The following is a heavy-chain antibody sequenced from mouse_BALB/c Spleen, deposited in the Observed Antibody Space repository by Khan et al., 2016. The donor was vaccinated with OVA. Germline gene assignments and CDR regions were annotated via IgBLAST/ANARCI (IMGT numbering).Heavy chain of an antibody. CDR1: GFTFSNYW. CDR3: ARGWDWYFDV. J-gene: IGHJ1*01. Sequence: EVKLEESGGGLVQPGGSMKLSCVASGFTFSNYWMNWVRQSPEKGFEWVAEIRLKSNIYATHYAESVRGRFSISRDDSRSSVSLHMTNLGAEDTGIYYCARGWDWYFDVWGAGTTVTVSS. V-gene: IGHV6-6*02. D-gene: IGHD3-3*01. CDR2: IRLKSNIYAT.